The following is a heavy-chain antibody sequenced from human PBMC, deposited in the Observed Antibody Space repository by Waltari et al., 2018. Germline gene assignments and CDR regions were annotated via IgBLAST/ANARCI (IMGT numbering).Heavy chain of an antibody. CDR3: ASSYYYDSSGYHDY. D-gene: IGHD3-22*01. CDR1: GFTFRSYS. CDR2: ISSSSSTI. V-gene: IGHV3-48*04. Sequence: EVQLVESGGGLVQPGGSLGLYCAASGFTFRSYSMTWVRQAPGKGLEWVSYISSSSSTIYYADSVKGRFTISRDNAKNSLYLQMNSLRAEDTAVYYCASSYYYDSSGYHDYWGQGTLVTVSS. J-gene: IGHJ4*02.